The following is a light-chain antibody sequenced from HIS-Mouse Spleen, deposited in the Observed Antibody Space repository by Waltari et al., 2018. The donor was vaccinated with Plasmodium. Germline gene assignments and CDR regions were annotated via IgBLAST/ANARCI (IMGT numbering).Light chain of an antibody. CDR3: QQYNNWSFT. J-gene: IGKJ3*01. Sequence: EIVMTQSPATLSVSPGERATLACRASQSVSSNLAWYQQKPGQAPRLFIYGASTRATGIRARFSGSGSGTEFTLTISSLQSEDFAVYYCQQYNNWSFTFGPGTKVDIK. V-gene: IGKV3-15*01. CDR1: QSVSSN. CDR2: GAS.